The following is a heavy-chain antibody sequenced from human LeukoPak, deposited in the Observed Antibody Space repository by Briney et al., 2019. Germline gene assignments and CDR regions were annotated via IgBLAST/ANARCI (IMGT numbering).Heavy chain of an antibody. CDR2: IDSSSINK. Sequence: PGGSLRLSCAAPGFTFSIFSMNWVRQAPGQGLEWVSSIDSSSINKYYADSVKGRFTISRDDAKNSLYLEMSSLRVEDTAVYFCARDRGSGWYGDLAHWGQGTLVIVSS. CDR3: ARDRGSGWYGDLAH. CDR1: GFTFSIFS. D-gene: IGHD6-19*01. J-gene: IGHJ4*02. V-gene: IGHV3-21*06.